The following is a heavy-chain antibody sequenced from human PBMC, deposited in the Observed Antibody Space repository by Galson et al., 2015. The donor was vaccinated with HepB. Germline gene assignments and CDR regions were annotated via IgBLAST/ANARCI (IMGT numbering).Heavy chain of an antibody. CDR3: AKVGNGGYDFWSGYYGLFDY. J-gene: IGHJ4*02. Sequence: SLRLSCAASGFTFSSYAMSWVRQAPGKGLEWVSAISGSGGSTYYADSVKGRFTISRDNSKNTLYLQMNSLRAEDTAVYYCAKVGNGGYDFWSGYYGLFDYWGQGTLVTVSS. CDR1: GFTFSSYA. CDR2: ISGSGGST. V-gene: IGHV3-23*01. D-gene: IGHD3-3*01.